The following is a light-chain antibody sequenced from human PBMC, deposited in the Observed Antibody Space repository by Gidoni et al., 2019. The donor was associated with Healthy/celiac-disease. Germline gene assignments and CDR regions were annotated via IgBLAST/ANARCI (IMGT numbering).Light chain of an antibody. CDR3: QQYNNWPPWT. V-gene: IGKV3-15*01. Sequence: IVMTQSPATLSVSPGERATLSCRASQSVSSNLAWYQQKPGQAPRLLIYGASTRATGIPARFSGSGSGTEFTLTISSLQSEDFAVYYCQQYNNWPPWTFXXXTKVEIK. J-gene: IGKJ1*01. CDR2: GAS. CDR1: QSVSSN.